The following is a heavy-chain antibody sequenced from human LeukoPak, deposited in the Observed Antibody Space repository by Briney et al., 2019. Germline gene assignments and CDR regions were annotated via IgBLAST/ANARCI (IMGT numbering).Heavy chain of an antibody. Sequence: PGGSLGLLCATFGITFSTQAMARVPQAPRQGPKLGSAFGGTGGDIFYADSVKGRITISRPISQGILYLQMNSLRAEDTAVYYCAKDMFRWAFDFWGQGALVTVSS. CDR3: AKDMFRWAFDF. CDR2: FGGTGGDI. J-gene: IGHJ4*02. D-gene: IGHD3-10*02. CDR1: GITFSTQA. V-gene: IGHV3-23*01.